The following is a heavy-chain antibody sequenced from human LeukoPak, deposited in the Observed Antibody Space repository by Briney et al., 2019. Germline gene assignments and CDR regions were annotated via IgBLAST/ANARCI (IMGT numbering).Heavy chain of an antibody. J-gene: IGHJ3*02. CDR3: VRVRGYFDWRSRFDAFDI. V-gene: IGHV4-59*01. Sequence: SETLSLTCTVSGGSISSYYWSWIRQPPGKGLEWIGYIYYSGSTNYNPSLKSRVTISVDTSKNQFSLKLSSVTAADTAVYYCVRVRGYFDWRSRFDAFDIWGQGTMVTVSS. D-gene: IGHD3-9*01. CDR2: IYYSGST. CDR1: GGSISSYY.